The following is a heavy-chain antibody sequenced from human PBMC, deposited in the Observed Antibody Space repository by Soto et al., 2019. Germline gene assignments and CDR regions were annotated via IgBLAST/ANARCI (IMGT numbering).Heavy chain of an antibody. J-gene: IGHJ4*02. CDR1: GFTVSSNY. V-gene: IGHV3-53*01. Sequence: PGGSLRLSCAASGFTVSSNYMSWVRQAPGKGLEWVSVIYSGGSTYYADSVKGRFTISRDNSKNTLYLQMNSLRAEDTAVYYCAREADPDYFDYWGQGTLVTVSS. D-gene: IGHD2-15*01. CDR2: IYSGGST. CDR3: AREADPDYFDY.